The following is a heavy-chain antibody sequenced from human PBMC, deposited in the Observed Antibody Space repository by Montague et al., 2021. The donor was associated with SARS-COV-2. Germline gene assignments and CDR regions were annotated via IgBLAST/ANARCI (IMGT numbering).Heavy chain of an antibody. D-gene: IGHD1-26*01. CDR2: IYYSGST. V-gene: IGHV4-31*03. CDR1: GGSISSGGYY. J-gene: IGHJ4*02. CDR3: ARDTRIVGGTTRLDY. Sequence: TLSLTCTVSGGSISSGGYYWSWILQHPGKGLEWIGYIYYSGSTYYNPSLKSRVTIAVDTSKNQFSLRLSSVTAADTAVYYCARDTRIVGGTTRLDYWGQGTLVTVSS.